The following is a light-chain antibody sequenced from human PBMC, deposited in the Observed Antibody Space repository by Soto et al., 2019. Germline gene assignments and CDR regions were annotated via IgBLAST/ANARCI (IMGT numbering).Light chain of an antibody. CDR2: DAS. Sequence: DIQMTQSPSSLSASVGDRVTITCQASQDIRKLLNWYQHKPGKAPKLLIYDASNLETGVPSRFSGGGSGTDFTFTISSLQPEDVATDYCRRYGIVGLGTNLEI. V-gene: IGKV1-33*01. J-gene: IGKJ2*01. CDR1: QDIRKL. CDR3: RRYGI.